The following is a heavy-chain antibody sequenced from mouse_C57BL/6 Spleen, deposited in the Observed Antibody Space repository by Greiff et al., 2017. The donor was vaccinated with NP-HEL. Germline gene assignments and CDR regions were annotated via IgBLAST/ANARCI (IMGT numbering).Heavy chain of an antibody. D-gene: IGHD2-3*01. V-gene: IGHV1-72*01. Sequence: QVQLQQPGAELVKPGASVKLSCKASGYTFTSYWMHWVKQRPGRGLEWIGRIDPNSGGTKYNEKFKSKATLTVAKPSSTASMQLSIPTADYSAVYYCATSAGLLHFDYWGQGTTLTVSS. CDR3: ATSAGLLHFDY. J-gene: IGHJ2*01. CDR2: IDPNSGGT. CDR1: GYTFTSYW.